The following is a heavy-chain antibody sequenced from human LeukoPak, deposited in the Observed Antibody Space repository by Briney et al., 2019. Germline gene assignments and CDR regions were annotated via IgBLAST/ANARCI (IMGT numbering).Heavy chain of an antibody. D-gene: IGHD3-10*01. Sequence: ASVKVSCKASGYTFTSYAMNWVRQAPGQGLEWMGWINTNTGNPTYAQGFTGRFVFSLDTSVSTAYLQISSLKAEDTAVYYCARVGLKVRGVHWGMDVWGQGTTVTVSS. V-gene: IGHV7-4-1*02. CDR1: GYTFTSYA. J-gene: IGHJ6*02. CDR3: ARVGLKVRGVHWGMDV. CDR2: INTNTGNP.